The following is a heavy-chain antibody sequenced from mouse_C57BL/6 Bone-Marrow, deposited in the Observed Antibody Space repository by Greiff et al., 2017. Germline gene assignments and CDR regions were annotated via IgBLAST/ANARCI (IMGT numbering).Heavy chain of an antibody. CDR3: TREGYYYGSSSFAY. CDR1: GYTFTDYE. J-gene: IGHJ3*01. D-gene: IGHD1-1*01. CDR2: IDPETGGT. Sequence: QVQLQQSGAELVRPGASVTLSCKASGYTFTDYEMHWVKQTPVHGLEWIGAIDPETGGTAYNQKFKGKAILTADKSSSTAYMELRSLTSEDSAVYYCTREGYYYGSSSFAYWGQGTLVTVSA. V-gene: IGHV1-15*01.